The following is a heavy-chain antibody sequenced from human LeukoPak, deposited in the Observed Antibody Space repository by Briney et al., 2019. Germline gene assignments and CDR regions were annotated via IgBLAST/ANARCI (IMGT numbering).Heavy chain of an antibody. CDR1: GFTFSSYA. D-gene: IGHD3-10*01. Sequence: PGGSLRLSCAASGFTFSSYAMSWVRQAPGKGLEWGSAISGSGGSTYYADSVKGRFTISRDNSKNTLYLQMNSLRAEDTAVYYCAKGSGLYGSGDYFDYWGQGTLVTVSS. V-gene: IGHV3-23*01. CDR3: AKGSGLYGSGDYFDY. CDR2: ISGSGGST. J-gene: IGHJ4*02.